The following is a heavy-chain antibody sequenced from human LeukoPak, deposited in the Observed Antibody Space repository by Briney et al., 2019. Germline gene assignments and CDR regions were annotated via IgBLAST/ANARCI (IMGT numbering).Heavy chain of an antibody. D-gene: IGHD5-18*01. V-gene: IGHV4-4*07. CDR3: ARGRSGRARYSYGYKLRPDDAFDI. J-gene: IGHJ3*02. Sequence: SETLSLTCTVSGGSISGYYWSWIRQPAVKGPEWIGRMYNSETINYNPSLKSRVTMSLDTSKNHFSLNVTSVTAADTAVYYCARGRSGRARYSYGYKLRPDDAFDIWGQGTMVTVSS. CDR2: MYNSETI. CDR1: GGSISGYY.